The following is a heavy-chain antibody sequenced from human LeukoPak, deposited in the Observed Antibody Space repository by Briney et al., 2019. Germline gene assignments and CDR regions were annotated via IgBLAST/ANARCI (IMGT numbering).Heavy chain of an antibody. Sequence: ASVKVSCKASGYTFTSYGISWVRQAPGQGLEWMGWISAYSGNTNYAQKLQGRVTMTTDTSTSTAYMELRSLRSDDTAVYYCARWIQLNNWFDPWGQGTLVTVSS. CDR3: ARWIQLNNWFDP. CDR2: ISAYSGNT. D-gene: IGHD5-18*01. CDR1: GYTFTSYG. V-gene: IGHV1-18*01. J-gene: IGHJ5*02.